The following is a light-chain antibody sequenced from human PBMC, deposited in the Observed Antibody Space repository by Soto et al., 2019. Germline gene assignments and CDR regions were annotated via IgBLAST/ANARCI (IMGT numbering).Light chain of an antibody. CDR2: GAS. J-gene: IGKJ5*01. V-gene: IGKV3D-15*01. Sequence: PGESVTLSCRASQSVSSSYLTWYQQKPGQAPRLLIYGASTRATSIPARFSGSGSGTDFSLTISSLQSEDFAVYYCQQYKNWPLFGQGTRLEIK. CDR3: QQYKNWPL. CDR1: QSVSSSY.